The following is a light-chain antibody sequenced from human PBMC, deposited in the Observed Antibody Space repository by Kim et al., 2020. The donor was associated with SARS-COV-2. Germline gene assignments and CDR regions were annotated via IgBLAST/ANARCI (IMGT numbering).Light chain of an antibody. CDR3: QSYDSSLSV. CDR2: GNS. V-gene: IGLV1-40*01. CDR1: SSNIGAGYD. J-gene: IGLJ2*01. Sequence: QSVLTQPPSVSGAPGQRVTISCTGSSSNIGAGYDVHWYQQLPGTAPKLLIYGNSNRPSGVPDRFSCSKSGTSASLAITGLQAEDEADYYCQSYDSSLSVFGGGTKLTVL.